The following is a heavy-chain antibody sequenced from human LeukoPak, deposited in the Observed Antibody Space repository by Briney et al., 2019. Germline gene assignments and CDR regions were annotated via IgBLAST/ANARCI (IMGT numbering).Heavy chain of an antibody. Sequence: GGSLRLSCAASGFTFSDHYMDWVRQAPGKGPEWVGLTRNKANSYTTEYAASVKGRFTISRDDSKDSLYLQMNSLKTEDTAVYYCASTPGYSYGNDAFDIWGQGTMVTVSS. CDR2: TRNKANSYTT. CDR3: ASTPGYSYGNDAFDI. CDR1: GFTFSDHY. V-gene: IGHV3-72*01. J-gene: IGHJ3*02. D-gene: IGHD5-18*01.